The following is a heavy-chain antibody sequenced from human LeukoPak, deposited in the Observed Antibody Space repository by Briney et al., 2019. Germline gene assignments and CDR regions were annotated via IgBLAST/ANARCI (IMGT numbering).Heavy chain of an antibody. CDR1: GFTFSSYA. D-gene: IGHD6-6*01. J-gene: IGHJ5*02. CDR3: AREMVGLAARWFDP. CDR2: ISYDGSNK. Sequence: GGSLRLSCAASGFTFSSYAMHWVRRAPGKGLEWVAVISYDGSNKYYADSVKGRFTISRDNSKNTLYLQMNSLRAEDTAVYYCAREMVGLAARWFDPWGQGTLVTVSS. V-gene: IGHV3-30*04.